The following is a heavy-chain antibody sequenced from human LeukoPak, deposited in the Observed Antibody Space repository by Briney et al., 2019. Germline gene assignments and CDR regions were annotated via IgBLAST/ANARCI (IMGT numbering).Heavy chain of an antibody. J-gene: IGHJ3*02. CDR2: YEPEDGET. CDR3: ATRTVPTAIHSAFDI. CDR1: GYTLSVLP. D-gene: IGHD2-2*02. V-gene: IGHV1-24*01. Sequence: ASVKVSCKSSGYTLSVLPIHWVRQAPGKGLECMGGYEPEDGETFYTQEFQGRVTMTEDISTGTAYMELSSLRSDDTAMYYCATRTVPTAIHSAFDIWGQGTMVTVSS.